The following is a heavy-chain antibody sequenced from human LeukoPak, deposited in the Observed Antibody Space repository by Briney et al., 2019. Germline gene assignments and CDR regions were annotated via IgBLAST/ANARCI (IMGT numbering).Heavy chain of an antibody. J-gene: IGHJ6*02. CDR2: ISGSGGST. CDR1: GFTFSSYA. V-gene: IGHV3-23*01. Sequence: GGSLRLSCAASGFTFSSYAMSWVRQAPGKGLEWVSAISGSGGSTYYAASVKGRFTISRDNSKNTLYLQMNSLRAEDTAVYYCATPLTMVRGARYYYGMDAWGQGTTVTVSS. D-gene: IGHD3-10*01. CDR3: ATPLTMVRGARYYYGMDA.